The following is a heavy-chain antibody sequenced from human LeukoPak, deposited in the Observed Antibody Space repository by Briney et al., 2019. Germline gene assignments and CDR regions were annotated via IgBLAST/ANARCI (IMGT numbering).Heavy chain of an antibody. CDR3: AREPHYDLLTGYALGYLDL. Sequence: GASLKVSCKASGYTFTDYYVHWVRQAPGQGLEWMGWINSNSGDTNYAQKFQGRVTMTRDTSISTAYMELSRLRSDDTAVYYCAREPHYDLLTGYALGYLDLWGRGTLLTVSS. D-gene: IGHD3-9*01. CDR2: INSNSGDT. J-gene: IGHJ2*01. CDR1: GYTFTDYY. V-gene: IGHV1-2*02.